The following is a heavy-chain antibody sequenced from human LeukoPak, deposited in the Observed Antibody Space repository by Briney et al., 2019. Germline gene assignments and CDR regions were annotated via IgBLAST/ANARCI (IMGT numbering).Heavy chain of an antibody. Sequence: GASVKVSCKASGYTFTSYGISWVRQAPGQGLEWMGWINPNSGGTNYAQKFQGRVTMTRDTSISTAYMELSRLRSDDTAVYYCAREDVRSSSGWYDYYYYGMDVWGQGTTVTVSS. D-gene: IGHD6-19*01. CDR3: AREDVRSSSGWYDYYYYGMDV. CDR2: INPNSGGT. J-gene: IGHJ6*02. CDR1: GYTFTSYG. V-gene: IGHV1-2*02.